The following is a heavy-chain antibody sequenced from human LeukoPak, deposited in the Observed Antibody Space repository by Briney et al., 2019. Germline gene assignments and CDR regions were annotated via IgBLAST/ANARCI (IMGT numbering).Heavy chain of an antibody. Sequence: PGGSLRLSCAASGLTFSSHAMTWVRQAPGKGLEWVSGITGSGGNTYLAESVKGRFTISRDNSKNTLYLQMNSLRAEDTAVYYCATSSYCSGGSCLDAFDIWGQGTMVTVSS. D-gene: IGHD2-15*01. CDR1: GLTFSSHA. V-gene: IGHV3-23*01. CDR2: ITGSGGNT. CDR3: ATSSYCSGGSCLDAFDI. J-gene: IGHJ3*02.